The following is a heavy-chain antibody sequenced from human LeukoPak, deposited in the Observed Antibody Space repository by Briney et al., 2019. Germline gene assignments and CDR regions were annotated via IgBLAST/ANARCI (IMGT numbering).Heavy chain of an antibody. Sequence: GRSLRLSCAASGFTFSSYAMHWVRQTPGKGLEWMSFIQYDGSIRLYGDSVRGRFTISRDNYRNTLYLQMNSLRPDDTAIYYCAKDVVGQQWPENYWGQGTLVTVSS. J-gene: IGHJ4*02. V-gene: IGHV3-30*02. CDR2: IQYDGSIR. CDR3: AKDVVGQQWPENY. CDR1: GFTFSSYA. D-gene: IGHD6-19*01.